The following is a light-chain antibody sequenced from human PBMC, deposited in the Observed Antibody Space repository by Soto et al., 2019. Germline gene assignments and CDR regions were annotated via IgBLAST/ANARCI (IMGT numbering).Light chain of an antibody. V-gene: IGLV2-14*03. CDR2: DVR. Sequence: QAVLAPPASLSGSPGPANALSRTGASSDVGGYKHFSRYQQHPGKAPKIKVYDVRNRPPGGSNLFSGSQSGNTASPTTSGLQAEDGADYYGSSYTSSSIYVFGTGTKVTVL. CDR1: SSDVGGYKH. J-gene: IGLJ1*01. CDR3: SSYTSSSIYV.